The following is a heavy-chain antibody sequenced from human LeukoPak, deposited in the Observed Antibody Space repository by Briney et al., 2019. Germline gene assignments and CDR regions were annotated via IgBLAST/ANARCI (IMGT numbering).Heavy chain of an antibody. CDR1: GFTFSSYG. Sequence: GGSLRLSCAASGFTFSSYGMHWVRQAPGKGLEWVAFIRYDGSNKYYADSVKGRFTISRDNSKNTLYLQMNSLRAEDTAVYYCAKPSDYGGNYDAFDNWGQGTMATVSS. V-gene: IGHV3-30*02. D-gene: IGHD4-23*01. CDR2: IRYDGSNK. J-gene: IGHJ3*02. CDR3: AKPSDYGGNYDAFDN.